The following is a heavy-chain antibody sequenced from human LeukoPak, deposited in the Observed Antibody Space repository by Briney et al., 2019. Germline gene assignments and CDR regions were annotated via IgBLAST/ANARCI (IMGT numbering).Heavy chain of an antibody. CDR2: IYPRDGST. J-gene: IGHJ4*02. CDR1: GYTFTSNY. Sequence: EASVKVSCKASGYTFTSNYIHWVRQAPGQGLEWMGMIYPRDGSTSYAQKFQGRVTVTRDTSTSTVHMELSGLRPEDTAVYYCARDQEGLDYWGQGTLDTVSS. CDR3: ARDQEGLDY. V-gene: IGHV1-46*01.